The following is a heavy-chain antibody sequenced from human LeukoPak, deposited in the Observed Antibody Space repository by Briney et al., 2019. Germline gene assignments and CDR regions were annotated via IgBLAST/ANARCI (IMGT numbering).Heavy chain of an antibody. CDR2: IYYSGST. Sequence: SETLSLTCTVSGGSISSYYWSWIRQPPGKGLEWIGYIYYSGSTNYNPTLKSRVTISVDTSKNQFSLKLSSVTAADTAVYYCARGRGDFDYWGQGTLVTVSS. D-gene: IGHD3-16*01. CDR3: ARGRGDFDY. J-gene: IGHJ4*02. V-gene: IGHV4-59*01. CDR1: GGSISSYY.